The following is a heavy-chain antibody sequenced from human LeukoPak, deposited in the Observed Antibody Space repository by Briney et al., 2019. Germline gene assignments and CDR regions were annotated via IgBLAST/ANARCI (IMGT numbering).Heavy chain of an antibody. CDR2: INHSGST. CDR1: GGSINSYY. CDR3: ARGTIVVVPAATYYDFWSGYSWFDP. J-gene: IGHJ5*02. Sequence: SETLSLTCTVSGGSINSYYWSWIRQPPGKGLEWIGEINHSGSTNYNPSLKSRVTISVDTSKNQFSLKLSSVTTADTAVYYCARGTIVVVPAATYYDFWSGYSWFDPWGQGTLVTVSS. D-gene: IGHD3-3*01. V-gene: IGHV4-34*01.